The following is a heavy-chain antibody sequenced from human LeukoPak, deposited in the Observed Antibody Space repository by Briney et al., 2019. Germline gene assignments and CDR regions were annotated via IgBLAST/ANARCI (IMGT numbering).Heavy chain of an antibody. Sequence: ASVKVSCKASGYTFTSYGISWVRQAPGQGLEWMGRIIPILGIANYAQKFQGRVTITADKSTSTAYMELSSLRSEDTAVYYCARNGVEMATIEYYFDYWGQGTLVTVSS. CDR3: ARNGVEMATIEYYFDY. D-gene: IGHD5-24*01. CDR2: IIPILGIA. CDR1: GYTFTSYG. V-gene: IGHV1-69*04. J-gene: IGHJ4*02.